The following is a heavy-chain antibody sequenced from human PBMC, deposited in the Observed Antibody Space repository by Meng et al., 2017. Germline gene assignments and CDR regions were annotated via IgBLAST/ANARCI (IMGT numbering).Heavy chain of an antibody. J-gene: IGHJ4*02. CDR3: ARVSQQWLPILYYFDY. D-gene: IGHD6-19*01. Sequence: GESLKISCAASGFTFSSYWMSWVRQAPGKGLEWVANIKQDGSEKYYVDSVKGRFTISRDNAKNSLYLQMNSLRAEDTAVYYCARVSQQWLPILYYFDYWGQGTLVTCYS. V-gene: IGHV3-7*01. CDR2: IKQDGSEK. CDR1: GFTFSSYW.